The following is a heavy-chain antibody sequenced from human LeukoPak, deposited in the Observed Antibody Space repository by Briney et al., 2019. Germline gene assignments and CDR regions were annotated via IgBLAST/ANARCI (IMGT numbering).Heavy chain of an antibody. V-gene: IGHV3-23*05. Sequence: GGSLRLSCAASGITIRNYGMTWVRQAPGRGLQWVSGINNSGTRTFYEDSVRGRFTISRDDSKNTIYLQMNSLRAEDTAVYYCAELGITMIGGVWGKGTTVTISS. CDR2: INNSGTRT. J-gene: IGHJ6*04. D-gene: IGHD3-10*02. CDR1: GITIRNYG. CDR3: AELGITMIGGV.